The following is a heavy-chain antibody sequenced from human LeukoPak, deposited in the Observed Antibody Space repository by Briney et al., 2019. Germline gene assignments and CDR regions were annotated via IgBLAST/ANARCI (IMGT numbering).Heavy chain of an antibody. CDR1: GFTFSTYA. J-gene: IGHJ4*02. CDR3: AKGKTTVTPEYLDD. CDR2: ISGGAGKT. V-gene: IGHV3-23*01. Sequence: GGSLRLSCAASGFTFSTYAVTWVRQAPGKGLEWVSTISGGAGKTYYADSVKGRFTISRDNSKNTLYLQMNSLRAEDTAVYYCAKGKTTVTPEYLDDWGQGTLVTVSS. D-gene: IGHD4-17*01.